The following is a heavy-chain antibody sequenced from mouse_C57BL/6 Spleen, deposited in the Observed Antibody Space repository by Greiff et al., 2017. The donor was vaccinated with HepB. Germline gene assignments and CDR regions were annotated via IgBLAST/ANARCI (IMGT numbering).Heavy chain of an antibody. CDR2: IDPANGNT. CDR1: GFNIKNTY. D-gene: IGHD1-1*01. Sequence: EVKLVESVAELVRPGASVKLSCTASGFNIKNTYMHWVKQRPEQGLEWIGRIDPANGNTKYAPKFQGKATITADTSSNTAYLQLSSLTSEDTAIYYCAFTTVVATDWYFDVWGTGTTVTVSS. CDR3: AFTTVVATDWYFDV. J-gene: IGHJ1*03. V-gene: IGHV14-3*01.